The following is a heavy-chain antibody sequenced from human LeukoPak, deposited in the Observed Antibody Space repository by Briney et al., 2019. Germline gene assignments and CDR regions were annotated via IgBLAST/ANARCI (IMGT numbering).Heavy chain of an antibody. J-gene: IGHJ6*03. V-gene: IGHV1-8*01. CDR2: MNPNSGNT. Sequence: GASVKVSCKASGYTFITYDINWVRQATGQGLEWMGWMNPNSGNTGYAQNFQGRVTMTRNTSISTAYIELSSLRSEDTAVYYCARGNRMSHVGYYYYYMDVWAKGTTVPVSS. CDR1: GYTFITYD. D-gene: IGHD1-26*01. CDR3: ARGNRMSHVGYYYYYMDV.